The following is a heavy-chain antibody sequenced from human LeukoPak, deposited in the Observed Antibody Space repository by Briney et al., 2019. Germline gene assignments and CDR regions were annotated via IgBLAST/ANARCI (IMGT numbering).Heavy chain of an antibody. J-gene: IGHJ4*02. CDR1: GGPITTGGFY. V-gene: IGHV4-30-2*01. Sequence: SETLSLTCSVSGGPITTGGFYWSWIRQPPGKGLEWLGYVYQTGSTYYNPSLKSRVTISVDRSKNQFSLKLSSVTAADTAVYYCARDRSSNFDYWGQGTLVTVSS. CDR2: VYQTGST. D-gene: IGHD6-13*01. CDR3: ARDRSSNFDY.